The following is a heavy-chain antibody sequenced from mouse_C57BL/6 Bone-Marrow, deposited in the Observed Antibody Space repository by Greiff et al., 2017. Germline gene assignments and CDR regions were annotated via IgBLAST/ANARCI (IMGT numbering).Heavy chain of an antibody. V-gene: IGHV3-6*01. CDR2: ISYDGSN. J-gene: IGHJ1*03. CDR1: GYSITSCYY. CDR3: ASLYYDYDEGYFDV. D-gene: IGHD2-4*01. Sequence: EVQVVESGPGLVKPSQSLSLTCSVTGYSITSCYYWNWIRQFPGNKLEWMGYISYDGSNNYNPSLKNRISITRDTSKNQFFLKLNSVTTEDTATYYCASLYYDYDEGYFDVWGTGTTVTVSS.